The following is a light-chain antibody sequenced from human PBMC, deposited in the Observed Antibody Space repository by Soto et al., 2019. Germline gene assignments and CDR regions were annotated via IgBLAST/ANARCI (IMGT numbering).Light chain of an antibody. CDR3: QQYGGSLYS. Sequence: LKQGPGSLSLTPGERCTLPSRASQSVSSNYLAWYQLRPGQAPRLLIYGASRRATGIPDRFSGSGSGTDFTLTISRLEPEDFAVYYCQQYGGSLYSFGQGTKVDIK. J-gene: IGKJ2*03. V-gene: IGKV3-20*01. CDR1: QSVSSNY. CDR2: GAS.